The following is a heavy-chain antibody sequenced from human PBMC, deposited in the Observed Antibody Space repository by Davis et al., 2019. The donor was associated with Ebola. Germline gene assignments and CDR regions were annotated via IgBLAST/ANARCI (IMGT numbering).Heavy chain of an antibody. D-gene: IGHD6-13*01. Sequence: ASVTVSCKASGYTFTSYAMNWVRQAPGQGLEWMGWINTNTGNPTYAQGFTGRFVFSLDTSVSTAYLQISSLKAEDTAVYYCARILGIAAAEGMDVWGQGTTVTVSS. J-gene: IGHJ6*02. CDR2: INTNTGNP. CDR3: ARILGIAAAEGMDV. V-gene: IGHV7-4-1*02. CDR1: GYTFTSYA.